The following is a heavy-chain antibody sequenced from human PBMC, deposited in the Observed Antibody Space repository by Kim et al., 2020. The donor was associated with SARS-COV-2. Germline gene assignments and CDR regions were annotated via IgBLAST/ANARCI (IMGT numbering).Heavy chain of an antibody. CDR2: ISYDGSNK. Sequence: GGSLRLSCAASGFTFSSYGMHWVRQAPGKGLEWVAVISYDGSNKYYADSVKGRFTISRDNSKNTLYLQMNSLRAEDTAVYYCAKDTFVGATTGLDYWGQG. V-gene: IGHV3-30*18. D-gene: IGHD1-26*01. J-gene: IGHJ4*02. CDR1: GFTFSSYG. CDR3: AKDTFVGATTGLDY.